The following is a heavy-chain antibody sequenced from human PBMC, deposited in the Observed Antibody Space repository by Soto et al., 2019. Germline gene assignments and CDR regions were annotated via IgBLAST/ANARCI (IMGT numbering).Heavy chain of an antibody. D-gene: IGHD7-27*01. Sequence: EVQVLESGGGLVQPGGSLRLSCAASGFTFSSYAMSWVRQAPGKGLEWVSAISGSGGSTYYADSVKGRFTTSRDNSKNTLYLQMNNLTAEDTAVNYCAKEAGFIPNTLGWFDPGGQGTMVTVSS. CDR3: AKEAGFIPNTLGWFDP. CDR2: ISGSGGST. J-gene: IGHJ5*02. V-gene: IGHV3-23*01. CDR1: GFTFSSYA.